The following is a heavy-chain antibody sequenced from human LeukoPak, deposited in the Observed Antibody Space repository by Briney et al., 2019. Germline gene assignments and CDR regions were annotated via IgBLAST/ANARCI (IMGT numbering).Heavy chain of an antibody. J-gene: IGHJ4*02. V-gene: IGHV3-48*02. CDR2: ISSSSSTI. D-gene: IGHD2/OR15-2a*01. CDR1: GFSLRSFA. Sequence: GGSLRLSCAASGFSLRSFAMSWVRQAPGKGLEWVSYISSSSSTIYYADSVKGRFTISRDNAKNSLYLQMNSLRDEDTAVYYCARDSIGGGQGTLVTVSS. CDR3: ARDSIG.